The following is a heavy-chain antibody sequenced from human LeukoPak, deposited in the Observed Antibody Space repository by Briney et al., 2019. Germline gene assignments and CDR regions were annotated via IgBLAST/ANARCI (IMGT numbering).Heavy chain of an antibody. CDR1: GFTFSDTW. CDR3: ARDWFHAIDY. CDR2: IRRSDT. J-gene: IGHJ4*02. Sequence: GGSLRLSRAASGFTFSDTWMHWVRQAPGEGLVWVSRIRRSDTRYAESVKGRFTISRDNAKNTLYLQMNSLRAGDTAVYYCARDWFHAIDYWGQGTLVTVSS. V-gene: IGHV3-74*01. D-gene: IGHD2/OR15-2a*01.